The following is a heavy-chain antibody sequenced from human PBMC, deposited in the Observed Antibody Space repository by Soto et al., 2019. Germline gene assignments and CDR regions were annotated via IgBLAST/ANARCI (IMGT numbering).Heavy chain of an antibody. V-gene: IGHV3-9*01. CDR3: AKDTGPN. Sequence: GGSLRLSCAASGFTFDNYAMHWVRQAPGKGLEWVSGISWNSNTIAYAGSVKGRFTISRDNAKNSLYLQMNSLRAEDTAFYYCAKDTGPNWGQGTLVTVSS. CDR2: ISWNSNTI. CDR1: GFTFDNYA. J-gene: IGHJ4*02.